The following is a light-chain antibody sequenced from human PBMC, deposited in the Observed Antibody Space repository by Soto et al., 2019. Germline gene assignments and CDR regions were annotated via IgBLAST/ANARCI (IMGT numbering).Light chain of an antibody. Sequence: DIQLTQSPSFLSASVGDRVTITCRASQGISSWLAWYQQKPGKAPKLLIFDASNLETGVPSRFSGSGSGTDFTFTISSLQPEDIATYYCQQYDNLPITFGQGTRLEIK. CDR3: QQYDNLPIT. CDR1: QGISSW. J-gene: IGKJ5*01. CDR2: DAS. V-gene: IGKV1-33*01.